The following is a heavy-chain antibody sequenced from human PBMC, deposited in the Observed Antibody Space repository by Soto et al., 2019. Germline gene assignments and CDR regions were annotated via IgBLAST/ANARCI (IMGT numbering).Heavy chain of an antibody. CDR3: AGLGHTAMATYGMDV. D-gene: IGHD5-18*01. CDR2: IIPSFGTA. CDR1: GGTFSSYA. V-gene: IGHV1-69*06. J-gene: IGHJ6*02. Sequence: QVQLVQSGAEVQTPGSSVNVSCKASGGTFSSYAISGVRQAPGQGLEWMGGIIPSFGTANYAQKFQGRGMITADKSTSTAYMELSSLRSADTAVYYCAGLGHTAMATYGMDVWGQGTTVTVSS.